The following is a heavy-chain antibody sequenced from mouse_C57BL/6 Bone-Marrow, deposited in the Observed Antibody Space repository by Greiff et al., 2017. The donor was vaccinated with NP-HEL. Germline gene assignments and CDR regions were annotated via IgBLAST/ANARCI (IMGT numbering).Heavy chain of an antibody. CDR2: ILPGSGST. D-gene: IGHD1-1*01. CDR3: ASTVVEGGFAY. Sequence: QVQLQQSGAELMKPGASVKLSCKATGYTFTGYWIEWVKQRPGHGLEWIGEILPGSGSTNYNEKFKGKATFTADTSSNTAYMQLSSLTTEDSAIYYCASTVVEGGFAYWGQGTLVTVSA. V-gene: IGHV1-9*01. J-gene: IGHJ3*01. CDR1: GYTFTGYW.